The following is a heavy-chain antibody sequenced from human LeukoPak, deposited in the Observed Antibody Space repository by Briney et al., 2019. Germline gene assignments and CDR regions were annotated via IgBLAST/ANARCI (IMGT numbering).Heavy chain of an antibody. D-gene: IGHD6-19*01. V-gene: IGHV3-23*01. J-gene: IGHJ4*02. CDR3: AKIPDGSGWYRDFDY. CDR1: GFTFSSYA. Sequence: RTGGSLRLSCAASGFTFSSYAMSWVRQAPGKGLEWVSAISGSGGSTYYADSVKGRFTISRDNSKNTLYLQMNSLRAEDTAVYYCAKIPDGSGWYRDFDYWGQGTLVTVSS. CDR2: ISGSGGST.